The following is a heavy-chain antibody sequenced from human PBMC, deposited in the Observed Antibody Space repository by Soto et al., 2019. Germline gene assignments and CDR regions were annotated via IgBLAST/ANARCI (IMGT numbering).Heavy chain of an antibody. CDR1: GFTFSSYG. CDR2: ISYDGSNK. D-gene: IGHD1-1*01. CDR3: AKDGSPKYYYGMDV. Sequence: GGSLRLSCAASGFTFSSYGMHWVRQAPGKGLEWVAVISYDGSNKYYADSVKGRFTISRDNSKNTLYLQMNSLRAEDTAVCYCAKDGSPKYYYGMDVWGQGTTVTVSS. J-gene: IGHJ6*02. V-gene: IGHV3-30*18.